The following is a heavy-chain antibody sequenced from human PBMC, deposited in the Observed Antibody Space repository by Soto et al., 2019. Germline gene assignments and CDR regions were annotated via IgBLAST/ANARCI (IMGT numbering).Heavy chain of an antibody. D-gene: IGHD2-15*01. CDR2: IYYSGST. V-gene: IGHV4-59*08. Sequence: SETLSLTCTVSGGSISSYYWSWIRQPPGKGLEWIGYIYYSGSTNYNPSLKSRVTISVDTSKNQFSLKLSSVTAADTAVYYCARNDTPDIVVVANMIDIWGQGTMVTVSS. J-gene: IGHJ3*02. CDR3: ARNDTPDIVVVANMIDI. CDR1: GGSISSYY.